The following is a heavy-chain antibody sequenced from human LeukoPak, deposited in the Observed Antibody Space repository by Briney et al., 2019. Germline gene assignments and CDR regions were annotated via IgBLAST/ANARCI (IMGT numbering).Heavy chain of an antibody. CDR3: AKGSTSGFYYFDY. J-gene: IGHJ4*02. CDR2: KSYDGRNI. Sequence: QSGGSLRLSCAASGFTFSNYGMHWVRQAPGKGLEWVAVKSYDGRNIYYADSVKGRFTISRDNSMHTVNLQMNSLRPEDTAVYYCAKGSTSGFYYFDYWGQGTLVTDSS. D-gene: IGHD5-12*01. V-gene: IGHV3-30*18. CDR1: GFTFSNYG.